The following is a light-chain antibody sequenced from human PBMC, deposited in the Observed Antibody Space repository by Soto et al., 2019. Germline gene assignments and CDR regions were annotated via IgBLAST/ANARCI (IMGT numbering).Light chain of an antibody. CDR1: SSDVGGSNY. CDR3: SSYTTRSTVV. J-gene: IGLJ2*01. CDR2: EVT. V-gene: IGLV2-14*01. Sequence: QSALTQPASVSGSPGQSITISCTGTSSDVGGSNYVSWYQQHPGKAPKLIIYEVTNRPSGISNRFSGSRSGDTASLTISGLQADDEADYYCSSYTTRSTVVFGGGTKLTVL.